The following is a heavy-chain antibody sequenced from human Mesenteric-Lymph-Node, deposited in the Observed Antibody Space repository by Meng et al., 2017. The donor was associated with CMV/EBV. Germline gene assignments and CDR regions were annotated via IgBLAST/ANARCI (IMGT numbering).Heavy chain of an antibody. CDR3: ARVKGGLPGELDP. J-gene: IGHJ5*02. CDR2: IWYEGRKK. Sequence: CGEVWCTLRCYGQKWVQQAPGKGLEGGAVIWYEGRKKYYADSVKGRFPNPRDNFKNTLYLEKNNLRAEGTAVDYWARVKGGLPGELDPWGQGTLVTVSS. D-gene: IGHD3-10*01. V-gene: IGHV3-33*01. CDR1: WCTLRCYG.